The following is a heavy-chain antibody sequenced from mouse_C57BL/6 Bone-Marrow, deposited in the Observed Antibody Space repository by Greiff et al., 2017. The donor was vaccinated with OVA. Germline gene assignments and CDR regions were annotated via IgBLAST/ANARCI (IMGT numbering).Heavy chain of an antibody. CDR3: ASAQAKVDYYAMDY. V-gene: IGHV1-72*01. J-gene: IGHJ4*01. CDR1: GYTFTSYW. D-gene: IGHD3-2*02. Sequence: QVQLQQPGAELVKPGASVKLSCKASGYTFTSYWMHWVKQRPGRGLEWIGRIDPNSGGTKYNEKFKSKATLTVDKPSSTAYMQLSSLTSEDSAVYYCASAQAKVDYYAMDYWGQGTSVTVSS. CDR2: IDPNSGGT.